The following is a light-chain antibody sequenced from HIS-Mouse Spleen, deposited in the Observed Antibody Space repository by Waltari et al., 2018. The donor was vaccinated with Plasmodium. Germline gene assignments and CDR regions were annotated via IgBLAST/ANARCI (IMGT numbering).Light chain of an antibody. V-gene: IGKV3-15*01. CDR3: QQYNNWPWT. J-gene: IGKJ1*01. CDR1: QSVSSN. CDR2: VAS. Sequence: EIVMTQSPPTLSVSPGERATLSCRASQSVSSNLAWYQQKPGQAPRLLIYVASTRATGIPARFSGSGSGTEFTLTISSMQSEDFAVYYCQQYNNWPWTFGQGTKVEIK.